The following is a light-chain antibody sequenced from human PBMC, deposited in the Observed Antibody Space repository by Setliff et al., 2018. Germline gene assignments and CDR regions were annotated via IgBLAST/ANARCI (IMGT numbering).Light chain of an antibody. CDR1: NSNVGSDY. CDR2: RSS. Sequence: QSVLTQPPSASGAPGQKVTISCSGINSNVGSDYVFWYQQLPGTAPKLLIYRSSLRPSGVPDRFSASKAGTSASLAISGLRSEDEADYYCAVWDDSPSGPGVFGGGTKVTVL. CDR3: AVWDDSPSGPGV. V-gene: IGLV1-47*01. J-gene: IGLJ2*01.